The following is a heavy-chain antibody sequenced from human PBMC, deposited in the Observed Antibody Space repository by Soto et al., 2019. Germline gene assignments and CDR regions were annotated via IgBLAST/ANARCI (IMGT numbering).Heavy chain of an antibody. Sequence: QVQLVQSGAEVKKPGASVKVSCKASGYTFTSYAMHWVRQAPGQRLEWMGWINAGNGNTKYSQKFQGRVTITRDTSASTAYMELSSLRSEDTAVYYCARGDYGGYGYYYDGMDVWGQGTTVTVSS. V-gene: IGHV1-3*01. CDR3: ARGDYGGYGYYYDGMDV. D-gene: IGHD5-12*01. CDR2: INAGNGNT. J-gene: IGHJ6*02. CDR1: GYTFTSYA.